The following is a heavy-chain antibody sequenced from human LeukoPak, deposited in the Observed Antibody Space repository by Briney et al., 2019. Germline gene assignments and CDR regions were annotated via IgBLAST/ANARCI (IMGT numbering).Heavy chain of an antibody. CDR3: AKANWASNADAVF. Sequence: PGGSLTLSCAASGFSFSSYAMSWVREAPARGLEWVSSLRGNGDTFYADSVKGRFTLSRDDSRNTVYLQLNNLRVEDTAVYYCAKANWASNADAVFWGQGTVVTVSS. V-gene: IGHV3-23*01. D-gene: IGHD1-1*01. CDR1: GFSFSSYA. J-gene: IGHJ4*02. CDR2: LRGNGDT.